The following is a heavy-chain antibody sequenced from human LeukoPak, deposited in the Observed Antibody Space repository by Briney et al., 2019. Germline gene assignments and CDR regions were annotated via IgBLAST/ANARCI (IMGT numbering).Heavy chain of an antibody. Sequence: GGSLRLSCAASGFTFSSYWMSWVRQAPGKGLEWVANIKQDGSEKYYVDSVKGRFTISRDNAKNSLYLQMNSLRAEDTAVYYCARDDPLGGTAFDIWGQGTMVTVSS. D-gene: IGHD3-16*01. V-gene: IGHV3-7*01. CDR1: GFTFSSYW. CDR3: ARDDPLGGTAFDI. CDR2: IKQDGSEK. J-gene: IGHJ3*02.